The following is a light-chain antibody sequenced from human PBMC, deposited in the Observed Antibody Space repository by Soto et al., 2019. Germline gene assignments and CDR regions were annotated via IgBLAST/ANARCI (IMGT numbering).Light chain of an antibody. CDR2: DVS. V-gene: IGLV2-14*03. CDR1: SSDVGGYNY. J-gene: IGLJ1*01. Sequence: SALTQPASVSGAPGQSIPLSCPGTSSDVGGYNYVSWYQHHPGKAPKLIIYDVSNRPSGVSNRFSGSKSGNTASLTISGLQPEDEADYYCSSYTTSNTRQIVFGTGTKVTVL. CDR3: SSYTTSNTRQIV.